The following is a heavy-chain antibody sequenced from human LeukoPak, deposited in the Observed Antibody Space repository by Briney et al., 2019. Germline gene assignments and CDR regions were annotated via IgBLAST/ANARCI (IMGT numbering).Heavy chain of an antibody. V-gene: IGHV4-34*01. J-gene: IGHJ5*02. CDR3: ARVPRSGWYHIGGRNWFDP. D-gene: IGHD6-19*01. CDR1: GGSFSGYY. CDR2: INHSGST. Sequence: PSETLSLTCAVYGGSFSGYYWSWIRQPPGKGLEWIGEINHSGSTNYNPSLKSRVTISVDTSKNQFSLKLSSVTAADTAVYYCARVPRSGWYHIGGRNWFDPWGQGTLVTVSS.